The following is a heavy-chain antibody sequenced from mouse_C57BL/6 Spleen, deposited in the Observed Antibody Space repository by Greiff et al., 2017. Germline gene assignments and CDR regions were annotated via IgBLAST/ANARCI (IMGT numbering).Heavy chain of an antibody. D-gene: IGHD1-1*01. J-gene: IGHJ2*01. V-gene: IGHV1-26*01. CDR3: ARGSYYYGSSHVDY. Sequence: EVQLQQSGPELVKPGASVKISCKASGYTFTDYYMNWVKQSHGQSLEWIGDINPNNGGTSYNQQFKGKATLTVDKSSSTAYMELRSLTSEDSAVYYCARGSYYYGSSHVDYWGQGTTLTVSS. CDR1: GYTFTDYY. CDR2: INPNNGGT.